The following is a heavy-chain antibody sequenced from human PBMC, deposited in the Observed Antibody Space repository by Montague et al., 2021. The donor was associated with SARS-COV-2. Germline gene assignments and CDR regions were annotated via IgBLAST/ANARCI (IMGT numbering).Heavy chain of an antibody. D-gene: IGHD3-22*01. CDR1: GFTFSSYA. CDR2: ISDSGGST. CDR3: AKGGERITMIVVVITLADFDY. V-gene: IGHV3-23*01. Sequence: RLSCAASGFTFSSYAMSWVRQAPGKGLEWVSGISDSGGSTYYADSVKGRFTISRDNSKNTLYLQMNSLRAEDTAVYYCAKGGERITMIVVVITLADFDYWGQGTLVTVSS. J-gene: IGHJ4*02.